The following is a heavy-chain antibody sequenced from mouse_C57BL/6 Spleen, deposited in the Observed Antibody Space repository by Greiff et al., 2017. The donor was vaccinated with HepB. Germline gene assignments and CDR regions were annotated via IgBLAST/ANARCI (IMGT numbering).Heavy chain of an antibody. D-gene: IGHD3-2*02. J-gene: IGHJ2*01. CDR2: IYPGSGST. V-gene: IGHV1-55*01. CDR3: AREDTERRLRSSFFDY. Sequence: VQLQQSGAELVKPGASVKMSCKASGYTFTSYWITWVKQRPGQGLEWIGDIYPGSGSTNYNEKFKSKATLTVDTSSSTAYMQLSSLTSEDSAVYYCAREDTERRLRSSFFDYWGQGTTLTVSS. CDR1: GYTFTSYW.